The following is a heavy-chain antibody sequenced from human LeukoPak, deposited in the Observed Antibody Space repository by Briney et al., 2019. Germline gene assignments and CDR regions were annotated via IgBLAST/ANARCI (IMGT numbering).Heavy chain of an antibody. J-gene: IGHJ4*02. CDR2: ISGSGGST. D-gene: IGHD5-12*01. Sequence: PGGSLRLSCAASGFTFNSYAMSWVRQAPGKGLEWVSAISGSGGSTYYADSVKGRFTISRDNSKNTPYLQMNSLRAEDTAVYYCAKDHRGYSGYEYDYWGQGTLVTVSS. CDR1: GFTFNSYA. CDR3: AKDHRGYSGYEYDY. V-gene: IGHV3-23*01.